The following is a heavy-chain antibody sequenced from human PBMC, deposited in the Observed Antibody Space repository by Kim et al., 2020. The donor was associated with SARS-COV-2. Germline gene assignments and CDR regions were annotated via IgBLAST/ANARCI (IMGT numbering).Heavy chain of an antibody. D-gene: IGHD1-26*01. CDR3: ARGSGSNHLHFDY. CDR1: DGSISSYY. CDR2: IYYSGST. Sequence: SETLSLTCTVSDGSISSYYWSWIRQPPGKGLEWIAYIYYSGSTNYNPSLKSRVTISVDTSKNQFSLKLTSVTAADTAVYYCARGSGSNHLHFDYWGQGTLVTVSS. V-gene: IGHV4-59*01. J-gene: IGHJ4*02.